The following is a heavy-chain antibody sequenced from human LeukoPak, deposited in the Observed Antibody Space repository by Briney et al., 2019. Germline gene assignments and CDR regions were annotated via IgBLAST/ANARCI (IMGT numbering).Heavy chain of an antibody. V-gene: IGHV5-51*01. CDR3: ARRGSTPSTFTWFDP. CDR2: IYPGDSDT. CDR1: GYSFTSYW. Sequence: GESLKISCKGSGYSFTSYWIGWVRQMPGKGLEWMGIIYPGDSDTRYSPSFQGQVAISADKSISTAYLQWSSLKASDTAMYYCARRGSTPSTFTWFDPWGQGTLVTVSS. D-gene: IGHD6-6*01. J-gene: IGHJ5*02.